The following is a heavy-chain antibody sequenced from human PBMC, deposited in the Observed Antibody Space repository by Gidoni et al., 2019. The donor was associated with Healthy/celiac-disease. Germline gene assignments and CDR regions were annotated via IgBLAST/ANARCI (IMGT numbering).Heavy chain of an antibody. D-gene: IGHD6-13*01. CDR2: ISYDGSNK. CDR3: ASTGYSSSWYVSGY. Sequence: QVQLVESGGGVVQPARYLRLSCSASGFPFSSYGMHWVRQAPGKGLEWVAVISYDGSNKYYADSVKGRFTISRDNSKNTLYLQMNSLRAEDTAVYYCASTGYSSSWYVSGYWGQGTLVTVSS. J-gene: IGHJ4*02. V-gene: IGHV3-30*03. CDR1: GFPFSSYG.